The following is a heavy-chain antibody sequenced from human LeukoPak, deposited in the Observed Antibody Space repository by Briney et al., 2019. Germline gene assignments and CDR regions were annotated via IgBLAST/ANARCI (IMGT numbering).Heavy chain of an antibody. J-gene: IGHJ4*02. CDR1: GFRFSDYW. V-gene: IGHV3-7*01. Sequence: GGSLRLSCAASGFRFSDYWMTWVRQVPGKGLEGVANIRQGGNEMYYADSVKDRFTISRDNARNSLYLEMNSLRTEDTAVYYCARVGAWELQRVFDYWGQGTLVTDSS. CDR2: IRQGGNEM. CDR3: ARVGAWELQRVFDY. D-gene: IGHD1-26*01.